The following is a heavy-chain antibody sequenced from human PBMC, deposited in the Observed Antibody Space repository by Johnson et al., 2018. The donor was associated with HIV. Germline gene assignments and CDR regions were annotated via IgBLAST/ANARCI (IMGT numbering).Heavy chain of an antibody. CDR1: GFTFSTYA. CDR2: ISYDGSNK. CDR3: ATSGLTLGSSSSHAFDI. D-gene: IGHD6-6*01. Sequence: QLVESGGGVVQPGRSLRLSCAASGFTFSTYAMHWVRQTPGKRLEWVAIISYDGSNKYYADSVKGRFTISRDNSKNTLYLQMNSLRAEDTAKYYCATSGLTLGSSSSHAFDIWGQGTMVTVSS. V-gene: IGHV3-30*04. J-gene: IGHJ3*02.